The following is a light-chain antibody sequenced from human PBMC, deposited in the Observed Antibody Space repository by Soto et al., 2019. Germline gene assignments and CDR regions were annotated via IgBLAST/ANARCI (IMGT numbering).Light chain of an antibody. V-gene: IGKV1-39*01. CDR3: QQTYNTPWT. CDR1: QTIISC. J-gene: IGKJ1*01. CDR2: GAS. Sequence: DIQMTQSPSTLSGSVGDRVTITCRAIQTIISCLAWYQQKPGKAPNLLIYGASSLQSGVPSRFRGSGSGTDFTLTIISLQPEDFATYFCQQTYNTPWTFGQVTNVDI.